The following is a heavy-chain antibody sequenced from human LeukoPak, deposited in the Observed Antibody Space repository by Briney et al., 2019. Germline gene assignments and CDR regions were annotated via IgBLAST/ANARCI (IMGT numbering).Heavy chain of an antibody. CDR1: GFTFSSYA. CDR3: TTALSWRDY. J-gene: IGHJ4*02. Sequence: GRSLRLSCAASGFTFSSYAMHWVRQAPGKGLEWVGRIKSKTDGGTTDYAAPVKGRFTISRDDSKNTLYLQMNSLKTEDTAVYYCTTALSWRDYWGQGTLVTVSS. D-gene: IGHD1-1*01. CDR2: IKSKTDGGTT. V-gene: IGHV3-15*01.